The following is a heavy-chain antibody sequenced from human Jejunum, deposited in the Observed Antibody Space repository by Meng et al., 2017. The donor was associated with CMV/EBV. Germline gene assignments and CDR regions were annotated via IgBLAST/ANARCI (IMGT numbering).Heavy chain of an antibody. CDR1: GFTFTVFI. J-gene: IGHJ6*02. D-gene: IGHD1-26*01. Sequence: ASGFTFTVFIVTWVRRAPGKGLECVSFISTDSSIITFADSLKGRFTISRDNAKNSLYLQMNSLRAEDTAVYYCARDPPAGYYPPDVWGQGTTVTVSS. V-gene: IGHV3-48*04. CDR3: ARDPPAGYYPPDV. CDR2: ISTDSSII.